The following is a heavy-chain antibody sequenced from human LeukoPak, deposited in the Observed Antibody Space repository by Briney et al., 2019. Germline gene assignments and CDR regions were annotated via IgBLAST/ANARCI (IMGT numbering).Heavy chain of an antibody. CDR1: GDTFSSYT. D-gene: IGHD2-2*01. V-gene: IGHV1-69*02. Sequence: SVKVSCKASGDTFSSYTISWVRQAPGQGLEWMGRIIPILGIANYAQKFQGRVTITADKSTSTAYMELSSLRSEDTAVYYCASPRALYCSSTSCQTANGAFDIWGQGTMVTVSS. J-gene: IGHJ3*02. CDR3: ASPRALYCSSTSCQTANGAFDI. CDR2: IIPILGIA.